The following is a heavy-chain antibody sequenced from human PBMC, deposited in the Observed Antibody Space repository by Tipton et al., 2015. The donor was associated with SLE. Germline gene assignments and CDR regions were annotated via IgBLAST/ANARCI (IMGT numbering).Heavy chain of an antibody. J-gene: IGHJ4*02. CDR1: GFTFSTYS. V-gene: IGHV3-48*01. D-gene: IGHD2-15*01. Sequence: GSLRLSCAASGFTFSTYSMNWVRQAPGKGLEWVSFISSSSTTIYYADSVKGRFTISRDNAKNSLYLQMNSLRADDTAVFYCGVVVAAQVDYWGQGTLVTVSS. CDR3: GVVVAAQVDY. CDR2: ISSSSTTI.